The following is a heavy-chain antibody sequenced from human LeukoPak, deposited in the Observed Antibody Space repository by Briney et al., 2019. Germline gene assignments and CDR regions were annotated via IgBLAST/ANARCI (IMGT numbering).Heavy chain of an antibody. J-gene: IGHJ3*02. CDR1: GFTFSSYS. CDR2: ISSSSSYI. V-gene: IGHV3-21*01. CDR3: ARDVPYSGRGAYDI. D-gene: IGHD1-26*01. Sequence: GGSLRLSCAASGFTFSSYSMNWVRQAPGKGLEWVSSISSSSSYIYYADSVKGRFTISRDNAKNSVFLQLNSLRAEDTAVYYCARDVPYSGRGAYDIWGQGTMVTVSS.